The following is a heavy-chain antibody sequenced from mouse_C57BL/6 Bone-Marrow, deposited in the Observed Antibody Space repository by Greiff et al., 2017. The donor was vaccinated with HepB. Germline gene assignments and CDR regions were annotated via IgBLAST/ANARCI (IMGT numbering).Heavy chain of an antibody. CDR2: INYDCGST. CDR3: ARGSTMVDY. Sequence: VQVVESEGGLVQPGSSMKLSCTASGFTFSDYYMAWVRQVPEKGLEWVANINYDCGSTYYLDSLKSRFIISRDNAKNTLYLQMSSLKSEDTSSYYCARGSTMVDYWGQGTTLTVSS. D-gene: IGHD2-1*01. J-gene: IGHJ2*01. CDR1: GFTFSDYY. V-gene: IGHV5-16*01.